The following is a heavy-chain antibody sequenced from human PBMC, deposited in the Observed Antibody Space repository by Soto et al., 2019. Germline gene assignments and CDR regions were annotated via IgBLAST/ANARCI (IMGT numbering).Heavy chain of an antibody. CDR3: ARDGEIAVAGIYWYFDL. CDR1: GFTFSSYW. Sequence: LRLSCAASGFTFSSYWMHWVRQAPGKGLVWVSRINSDGSSTSYADSVKGRFTISRDNAKNTLYLQMNSLRAEDTAVYYCARDGEIAVAGIYWYFDLWGRGTLVTV. CDR2: INSDGSST. V-gene: IGHV3-74*01. J-gene: IGHJ2*01. D-gene: IGHD6-19*01.